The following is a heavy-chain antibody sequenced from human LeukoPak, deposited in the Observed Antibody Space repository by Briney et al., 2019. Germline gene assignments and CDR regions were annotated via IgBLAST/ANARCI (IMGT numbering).Heavy chain of an antibody. Sequence: GGSLRLSCAASGFTFSSYEMNWVRQAPGKGLEWVSYISSSGSTIYYADSVKGRFTISRDNSKNTLYLQMNSLRAEDTAVYYCARDLYGGSDFDYWGQGTLVTVSS. V-gene: IGHV3-48*03. CDR3: ARDLYGGSDFDY. D-gene: IGHD4-23*01. J-gene: IGHJ4*02. CDR1: GFTFSSYE. CDR2: ISSSGSTI.